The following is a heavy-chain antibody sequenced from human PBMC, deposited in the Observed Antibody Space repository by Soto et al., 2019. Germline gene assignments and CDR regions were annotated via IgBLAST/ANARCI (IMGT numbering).Heavy chain of an antibody. CDR1: GYTFTSYD. CDR3: ARANSRPCGDYVPCYFDL. CDR2: MNPNSGNT. J-gene: IGHJ2*01. V-gene: IGHV1-8*01. Sequence: GSSVKVSCKASGYTFTSYDINWVRQATGQGLEWMGWMNPNSGNTGYAQKFQGRVTMTRNTSISTAYMELSSLRSGDTAVYYCARANSRPCGDYVPCYFDLWGRGTLVTVSS. D-gene: IGHD4-17*01.